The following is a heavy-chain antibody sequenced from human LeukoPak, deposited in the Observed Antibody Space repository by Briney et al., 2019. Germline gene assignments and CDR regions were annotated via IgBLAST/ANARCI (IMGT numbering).Heavy chain of an antibody. CDR1: GGSISSYY. CDR2: IYYSGST. Sequence: SETLSLTCTVSGGSISSYYWSWIRQPPGKGLEWIGYIYYSGSTNYNPSLKSRVTISVDTSKNQFSLRLSSVTAADTAVYYCARDQLFGFDPWGQGTLVTVSS. D-gene: IGHD5-18*01. CDR3: ARDQLFGFDP. J-gene: IGHJ5*02. V-gene: IGHV4-59*01.